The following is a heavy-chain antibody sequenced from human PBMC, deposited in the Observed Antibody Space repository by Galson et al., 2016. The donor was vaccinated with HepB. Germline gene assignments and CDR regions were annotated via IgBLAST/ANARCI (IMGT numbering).Heavy chain of an antibody. CDR1: GFFVTDYG. Sequence: SLRLSCAASGFFVTDYGMNWVRQAPGKGLEWVSGISVFGGETFYADSVKGRFTISRDKNENTVHLQMSSLRDADTAIYYRANDRDYFRSHHNGMDVWGQGTAGTVAS. J-gene: IGHJ6*02. V-gene: IGHV3-23*01. CDR2: ISVFGGET. D-gene: IGHD3-10*01. CDR3: ANDRDYFRSHHNGMDV.